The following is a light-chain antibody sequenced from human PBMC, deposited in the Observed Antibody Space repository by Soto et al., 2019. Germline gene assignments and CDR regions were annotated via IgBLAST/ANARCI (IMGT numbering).Light chain of an antibody. CDR3: QKYNSAPPEWS. Sequence: DIQMTQSPSSLSASVGERVTITCRASQGIGNYLAWYQQKPGKVPNLLIHAASTLQSGVPSRFSGSGSGTAFTLPISSLQPEDVATYFCQKYNSAPPEWSFGQGTKVEI. CDR2: AAS. CDR1: QGIGNY. J-gene: IGKJ1*01. V-gene: IGKV1-27*01.